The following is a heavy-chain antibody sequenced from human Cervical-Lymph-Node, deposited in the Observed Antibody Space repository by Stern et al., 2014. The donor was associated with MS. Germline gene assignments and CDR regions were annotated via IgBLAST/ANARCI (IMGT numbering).Heavy chain of an antibody. CDR2: IIPILSIT. Sequence: VHLVESGSEVKKPGSSVSVSCKASGGTFSSSGISWVRQAPGQGLEWMGRIIPILSITNYAQNFQGRVTITADKSTSTAYMELSSLRSEDTAVYYCATLGVTTGDFDPWGQGTLVTVSS. V-gene: IGHV1-69*09. J-gene: IGHJ5*02. D-gene: IGHD4-17*01. CDR3: ATLGVTTGDFDP. CDR1: GGTFSSSG.